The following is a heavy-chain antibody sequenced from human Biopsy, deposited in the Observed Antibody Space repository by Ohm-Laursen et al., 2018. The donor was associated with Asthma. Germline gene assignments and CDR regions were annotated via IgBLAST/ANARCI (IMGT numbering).Heavy chain of an antibody. J-gene: IGHJ6*02. Sequence: SVKVSCKTSGYTFNSAGITWVRQAPGQGLEWMGRISVYNGNTKVAQKLQDRVTMITDTSTGTAYMELRSLRSDDTAVYFCARAVDYSHYYGIDVWGQGTTVTVS. CDR2: ISVYNGNT. CDR1: GYTFNSAG. V-gene: IGHV1-18*01. D-gene: IGHD3-10*01. CDR3: ARAVDYSHYYGIDV.